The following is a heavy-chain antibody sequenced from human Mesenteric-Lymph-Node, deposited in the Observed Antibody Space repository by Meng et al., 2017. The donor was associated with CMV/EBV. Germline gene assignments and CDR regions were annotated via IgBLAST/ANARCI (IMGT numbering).Heavy chain of an antibody. V-gene: IGHV1-2*02. Sequence: ASVKVSCKASGYTFTDYYIHWVRQAPGQGLEWMGWINPKSGGPNYAQKFQGRVTMTRDTSISTAYMELSTLRSDDTAVYYCARGTFYDGSGTYYAPSYFDSWGQGTLVTVSS. CDR1: GYTFTDYY. J-gene: IGHJ4*02. CDR2: INPKSGGP. D-gene: IGHD3-10*01. CDR3: ARGTFYDGSGTYYAPSYFDS.